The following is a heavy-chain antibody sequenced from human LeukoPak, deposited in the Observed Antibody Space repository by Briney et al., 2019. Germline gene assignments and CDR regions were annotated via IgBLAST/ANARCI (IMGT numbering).Heavy chain of an antibody. CDR3: ARGPDYGARTDYLDY. Sequence: GGSLRLSCAASGFTFNRHWMNWVRQAPGKGLEWVANIKQGGGERNYVDSVKGRFTISGDDAKNSLYLQLNSLRVEDTAIYYCARGPDYGARTDYLDYWGQGALVTVSS. J-gene: IGHJ4*02. D-gene: IGHD4-17*01. CDR2: IKQGGGER. CDR1: GFTFNRHW. V-gene: IGHV3-7*03.